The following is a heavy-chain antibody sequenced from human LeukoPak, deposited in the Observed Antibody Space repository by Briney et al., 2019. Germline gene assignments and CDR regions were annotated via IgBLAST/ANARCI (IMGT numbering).Heavy chain of an antibody. Sequence: GGSLRLSCAASGFTFSSYGMSWVRQAPGKGLEWVSAISSSGGSTYYADSVKGRFTISRDNSKNTLYLQVNSLRAEDTAVYYCAPGSYPFDYWGQGTLVTVSS. J-gene: IGHJ4*02. CDR2: ISSSGGST. V-gene: IGHV3-23*01. CDR1: GFTFSSYG. CDR3: APGSYPFDY. D-gene: IGHD1-26*01.